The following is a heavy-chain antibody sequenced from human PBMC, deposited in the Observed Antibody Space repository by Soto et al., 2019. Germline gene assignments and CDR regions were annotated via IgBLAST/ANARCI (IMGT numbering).Heavy chain of an antibody. CDR1: GGTFSSYT. J-gene: IGHJ5*02. Sequence: SVKVSCKASGGTFSSYTISWVRQAPGQGLEWMGRIIPILGIANYAQKFQGRVTITADKSTSTAYMELSSLRSEDTAMYYCASTDSSGYYYWFDPWGQGTLVTVSS. CDR2: IIPILGIA. CDR3: ASTDSSGYYYWFDP. D-gene: IGHD3-22*01. V-gene: IGHV1-69*02.